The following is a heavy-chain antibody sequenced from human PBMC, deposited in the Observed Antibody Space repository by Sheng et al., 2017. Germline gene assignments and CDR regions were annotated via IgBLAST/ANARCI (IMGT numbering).Heavy chain of an antibody. CDR1: GGSFSGYY. CDR2: INHSGST. CDR3: ARGPLALLWFGHRGGFDP. V-gene: IGHV4-34*01. J-gene: IGHJ5*02. Sequence: QVQLQQWGAGLLKPSETLSLTCAVYGGSFSGYYWSWIRQPPGKGLEWIGEINHSGSTNYNPSLKSRVTISVDTSKNQFSLKLSSVTAADTAVYYCARGPLALLWFGHRGGFDPVGPGNPWSPSPQ. D-gene: IGHD3-10*01.